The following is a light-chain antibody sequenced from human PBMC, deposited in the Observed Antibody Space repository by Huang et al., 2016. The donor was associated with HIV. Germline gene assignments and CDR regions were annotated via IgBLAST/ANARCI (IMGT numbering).Light chain of an antibody. CDR1: ENIRRY. V-gene: IGKV1-39*01. CDR2: SAS. J-gene: IGKJ2*01. Sequence: DIQMTQSPSSLSASVGDRVTITCRASENIRRYVNWYQQKPRKPPKLLIQSASTLQSGVPSRFSGSGSGTDFTLTITSLQPEDCATYYCQGSLSIPHTFGQGTNLEIK. CDR3: QGSLSIPHT.